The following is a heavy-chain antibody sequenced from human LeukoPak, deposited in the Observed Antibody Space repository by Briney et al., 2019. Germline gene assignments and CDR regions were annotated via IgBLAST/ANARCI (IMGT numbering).Heavy chain of an antibody. CDR1: GFTVSSNS. D-gene: IGHD4-17*01. V-gene: IGHV3-23*01. CDR3: AKGENYGEYFQH. Sequence: AGGSLRLSCTVSGFTVSSNSMSWVRQAPGKWLEWVSAISGSGGSTYYADSVKGRFTISRDNSKNTLYLQMNSLRAEDTAVYYCAKGENYGEYFQHWGQGTLVTVSS. CDR2: ISGSGGST. J-gene: IGHJ1*01.